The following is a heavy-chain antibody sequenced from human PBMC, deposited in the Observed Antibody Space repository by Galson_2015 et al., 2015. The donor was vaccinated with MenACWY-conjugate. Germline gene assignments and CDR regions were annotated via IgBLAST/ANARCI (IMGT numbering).Heavy chain of an antibody. D-gene: IGHD6-19*01. V-gene: IGHV3-30*02. CDR1: GFTFSSYG. J-gene: IGHJ4*02. CDR3: ASLAGVAVAGRPGYFDY. CDR2: IRYDGSNK. Sequence: LRLSCAASGFTFSSYGMHWVRQAPGKGLEWVAFIRYDGSNKYYADSVKGRLTISRDNSKNTLYLQMNSLRAEDTAVYYCASLAGVAVAGRPGYFDYWGQGTLVTVSS.